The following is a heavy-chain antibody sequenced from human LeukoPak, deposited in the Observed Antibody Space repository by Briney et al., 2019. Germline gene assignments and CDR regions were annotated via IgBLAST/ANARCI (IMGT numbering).Heavy chain of an antibody. Sequence: GGSLRLSCAASGFTFSSYEMNWVRQAPGKGLEWVSYISSSGGTMYYADSVRGRFTISRDNAKNSLYLQMDSLRVEDTAVYYCARGVTGTAYGNWFDPWGQGTPVTVSS. J-gene: IGHJ5*02. CDR2: ISSSGGTM. D-gene: IGHD6-19*01. CDR3: ARGVTGTAYGNWFDP. CDR1: GFTFSSYE. V-gene: IGHV3-48*03.